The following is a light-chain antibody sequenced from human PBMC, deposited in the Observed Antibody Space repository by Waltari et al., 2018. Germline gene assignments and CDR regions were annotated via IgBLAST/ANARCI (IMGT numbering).Light chain of an antibody. Sequence: QSVLTQPPSASGSPGQRVSISCSGSGSNIGGNYVYWYQQFPGSAPKVLLYKTNQRPSGVPDRCAGSKSGTSGSLSISGLRSEDEAEYYCASWDDDVSGVVFGGGTKLTVL. CDR2: KTN. J-gene: IGLJ2*01. CDR1: GSNIGGNY. V-gene: IGLV1-47*01. CDR3: ASWDDDVSGVV.